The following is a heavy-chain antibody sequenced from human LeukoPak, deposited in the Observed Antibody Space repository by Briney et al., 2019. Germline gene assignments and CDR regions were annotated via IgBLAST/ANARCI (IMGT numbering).Heavy chain of an antibody. V-gene: IGHV4-39*01. CDR2: VYYSGNT. CDR1: GGSISSSSYY. D-gene: IGHD5-18*01. Sequence: SETLSLTCTVSGGSISSSSYYWGWIRQPPGKGLEWIGSVYYSGNTYYNPSLKRRVTISVDTSKNQFSLKLSSVTAADTAVYYCARRGGYGYVAYWGQGTLVTVSS. CDR3: ARRGGYGYVAY. J-gene: IGHJ4*02.